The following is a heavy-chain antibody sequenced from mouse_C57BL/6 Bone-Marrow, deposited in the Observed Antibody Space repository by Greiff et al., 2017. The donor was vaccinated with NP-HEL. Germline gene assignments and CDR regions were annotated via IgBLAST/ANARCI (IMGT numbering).Heavy chain of an antibody. V-gene: IGHV1-52*01. J-gene: IGHJ2*01. CDR1: GYTFTSYW. Sequence: QVHVKQPGAELVRPGSSVKLSCKASGYTFTSYWMHWVKQRPIQGLEWIGNIDPSDSETHYNQKFKDKATLTVDKSSSTAYMQLSSLTSEDSAVYYCARGLHDYFDYWGQGTTLTVSS. D-gene: IGHD3-1*01. CDR3: ARGLHDYFDY. CDR2: IDPSDSET.